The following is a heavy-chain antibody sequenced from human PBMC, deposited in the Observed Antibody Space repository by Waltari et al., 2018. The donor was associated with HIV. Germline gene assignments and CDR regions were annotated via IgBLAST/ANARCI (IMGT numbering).Heavy chain of an antibody. J-gene: IGHJ6*02. CDR3: ARDPRSSGYYGMDV. D-gene: IGHD1-26*01. CDR2: IYSGGSR. CDR1: GFTISSNY. V-gene: IGHV3-53*01. Sequence: EVQLGSSGGSLIEPGGSLRVSWAAHGFTISSNYMSWVRQAPGKGLEWVSVIYSGGSRYYADSVKGRFIISRDNSKNTVSLHMNSLRAEDTAVYYCARDPRSSGYYGMDVWGQGIKVTVSS.